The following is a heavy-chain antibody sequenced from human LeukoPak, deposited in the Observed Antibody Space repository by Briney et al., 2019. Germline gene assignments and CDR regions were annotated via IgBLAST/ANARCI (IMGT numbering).Heavy chain of an antibody. CDR3: ARRLLQLWAQFDY. Sequence: SVKVSCKASGGTFISYAISWVGQAPGQGLEGMGGIIPIFGTANYAQNFQGRVTITADESTSTASMELSSLRSEDTAVYYCARRLLQLWAQFDYWGQGTLVTVSS. V-gene: IGHV1-69*13. D-gene: IGHD5-18*01. CDR1: GGTFISYA. J-gene: IGHJ4*02. CDR2: IIPIFGTA.